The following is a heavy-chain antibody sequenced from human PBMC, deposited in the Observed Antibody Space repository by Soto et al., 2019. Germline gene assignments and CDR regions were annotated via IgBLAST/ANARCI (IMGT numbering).Heavy chain of an antibody. CDR1: GSTFTSYY. J-gene: IGHJ5*02. CDR2: INPSGGST. Sequence: GASVKVSCQASGSTFTSYYMHWVRQAPGQGREWMGIINPSGGSTSYAQKFQGRVTMTRDTSMSTDYMELSSLRSEDTAVYYCARPPTSIAAAGPKGNWFDPWGQGTLVTVSS. V-gene: IGHV1-46*01. D-gene: IGHD6-13*01. CDR3: ARPPTSIAAAGPKGNWFDP.